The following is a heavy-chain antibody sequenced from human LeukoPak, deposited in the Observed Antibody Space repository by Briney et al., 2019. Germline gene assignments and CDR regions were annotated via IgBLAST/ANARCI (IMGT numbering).Heavy chain of an antibody. Sequence: ASVKVSCKVSGYTLTELSMHWVRQAPGKGLEWMGGFDPEDGETIYAQKFQGRVTMTEDTSTDTAYMELSSLRSEDTAVYYCATLTYSGSSNNWFDPWGQGTLVPSPQ. D-gene: IGHD1-26*01. CDR3: ATLTYSGSSNNWFDP. J-gene: IGHJ5*02. CDR1: GYTLTELS. V-gene: IGHV1-24*01. CDR2: FDPEDGET.